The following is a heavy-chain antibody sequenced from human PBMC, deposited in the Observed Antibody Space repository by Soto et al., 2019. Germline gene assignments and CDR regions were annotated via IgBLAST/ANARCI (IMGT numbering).Heavy chain of an antibody. V-gene: IGHV3-48*01. CDR1: GFSISDCS. CDR2: ISTNNDAI. J-gene: IGHJ4*02. D-gene: IGHD3-10*01. Sequence: EVPLVESGGGLVQPGGSLRLSCAGSGFSISDCSMNWVRRAPGKGLEWISYISTNNDAIYYADSVQGRFTISRDNSKNLLDLQMNSLRAEDTALYYCASVLGSRRSGSYPAYWGQGTLVTVSS. CDR3: ASVLGSRRSGSYPAY.